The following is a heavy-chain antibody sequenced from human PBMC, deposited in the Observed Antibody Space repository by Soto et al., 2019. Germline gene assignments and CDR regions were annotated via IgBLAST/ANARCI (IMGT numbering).Heavy chain of an antibody. J-gene: IGHJ6*03. CDR3: VKTVSYYYYYMDV. Sequence: GGSLRLSCAASGFTFSSYAMSWVRQAPGKGLEWVSAISGSGGSTYYADSVKGRFTISRDNSKNTLYLQMNSLRAEDTAVYYCVKTVSYYYYYMDVWGKGTTVTVSS. V-gene: IGHV3-23*01. CDR2: ISGSGGST. CDR1: GFTFSSYA. D-gene: IGHD4-17*01.